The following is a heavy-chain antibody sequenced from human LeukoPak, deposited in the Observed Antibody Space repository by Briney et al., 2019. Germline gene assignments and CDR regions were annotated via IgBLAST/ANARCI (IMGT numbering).Heavy chain of an antibody. CDR3: ARESSSGSFYNY. D-gene: IGHD1-26*01. Sequence: SETLSLTCTVSGGSVSSGSYYWSWIRQPPGKGLEWIGYIYYSGTTNHNPSLKSRVTISANTSKNHFSLKLTSVTAADTAVYYCARESSSGSFYNYWGQGTLVTVSS. CDR2: IYYSGTT. V-gene: IGHV4-61*03. CDR1: GGSVSSGSYY. J-gene: IGHJ4*02.